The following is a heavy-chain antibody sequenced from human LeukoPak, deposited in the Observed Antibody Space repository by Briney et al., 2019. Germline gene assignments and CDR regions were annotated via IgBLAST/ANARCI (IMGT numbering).Heavy chain of an antibody. CDR2: IYNGGST. Sequence: GGSLRLSCAASGFTFSSYSMNWVRQAPGKGLEWVSVIYNGGSTNYGDSVKGRFTISRDNSKNTLYLQMNSLRAEDTAVYFCARASQWLAFDYWGQGTLVTVSS. J-gene: IGHJ4*02. D-gene: IGHD6-19*01. V-gene: IGHV3-66*01. CDR1: GFTFSSYS. CDR3: ARASQWLAFDY.